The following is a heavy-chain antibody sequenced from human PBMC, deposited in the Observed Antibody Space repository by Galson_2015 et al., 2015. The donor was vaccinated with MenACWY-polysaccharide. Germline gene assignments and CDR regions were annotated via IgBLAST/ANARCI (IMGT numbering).Heavy chain of an antibody. J-gene: IGHJ4*02. CDR3: ARIIARKYTFADS. Sequence: SVKVSCKASGYKFTSYDINWVRQATGQGLEWMGWMNPNSGNTGYAQKFQGRVTMTSSSAMTTAYMELSSLRSEDRAVYYCARIIARKYTFADSWGQGTLVTVSS. D-gene: IGHD2-21*01. CDR2: MNPNSGNT. CDR1: GYKFTSYD. V-gene: IGHV1-8*01.